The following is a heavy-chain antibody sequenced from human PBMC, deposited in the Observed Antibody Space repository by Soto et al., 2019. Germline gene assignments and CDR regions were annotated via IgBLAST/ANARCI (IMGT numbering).Heavy chain of an antibody. J-gene: IGHJ6*02. Sequence: PGGSLRLSCAASGFTFSDHYMDWVRQAPGKGLEWVGRTRNKANSYTTEYAASVKGRFTISRDDSKNSLYLQMNSLKTEDTAVYYCAREVGQWLENYYYYYGMDVWGQGTTVTVSS. V-gene: IGHV3-72*01. D-gene: IGHD6-19*01. CDR3: AREVGQWLENYYYYYGMDV. CDR2: TRNKANSYTT. CDR1: GFTFSDHY.